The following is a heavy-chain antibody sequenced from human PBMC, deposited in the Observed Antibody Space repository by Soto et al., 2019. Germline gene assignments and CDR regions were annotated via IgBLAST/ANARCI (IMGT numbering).Heavy chain of an antibody. V-gene: IGHV3-30-3*01. CDR2: ISYDGSNK. J-gene: IGHJ6*03. CDR1: GFTFSSYA. Sequence: GGSLRLSCAASGFTFSSYAMHWVRQAPGKGLEWVAVISYDGSNKYYADSVKGRFTISRDNSKNTLYLQMNSLRAADTAVYYCARVGSSWYDAHSYMDVWGKGTTVTV. CDR3: ARVGSSWYDAHSYMDV. D-gene: IGHD6-13*01.